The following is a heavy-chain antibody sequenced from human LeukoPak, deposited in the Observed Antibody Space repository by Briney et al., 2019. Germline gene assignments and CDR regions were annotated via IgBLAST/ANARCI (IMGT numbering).Heavy chain of an antibody. D-gene: IGHD4-17*01. CDR2: FDPEDGET. V-gene: IGHV1-24*01. CDR1: GYTLTELS. CDR3: ATPPSKLKHYGDYYWYFDL. J-gene: IGHJ2*01. Sequence: ASVKVSCKVSGYTLTELSMHWVRQAPGKGLEWMGGFDPEDGETIYAQKFQGRVTMAEDTSTYTAYMELSSLRSEDTAVYDCATPPSKLKHYGDYYWYFDLWGRGTLVTVSS.